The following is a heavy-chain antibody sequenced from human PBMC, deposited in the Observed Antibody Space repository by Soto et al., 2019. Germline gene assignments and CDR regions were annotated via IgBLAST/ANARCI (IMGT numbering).Heavy chain of an antibody. CDR3: ARDRMIVVVMGSYYYGMDV. D-gene: IGHD3-22*01. Sequence: LSQTLSLTCAISGDSVSSNSAAWNWIRQSPSRGLEWLGRTYYRSKWYNDYAVSVKSRITINPDTSKNQFSLQLNSVTPEDTAVYYCARDRMIVVVMGSYYYGMDVWGQGTTVTVSS. V-gene: IGHV6-1*01. J-gene: IGHJ6*02. CDR1: GDSVSSNSAA. CDR2: TYYRSKWYN.